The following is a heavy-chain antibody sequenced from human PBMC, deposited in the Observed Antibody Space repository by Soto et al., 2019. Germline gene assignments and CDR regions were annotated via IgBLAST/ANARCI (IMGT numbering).Heavy chain of an antibody. CDR2: ISYDGTNK. CDR3: ARAVIPPYIVVELSTIHYGMDV. J-gene: IGHJ6*02. D-gene: IGHD2-15*01. CDR1: GFSFSSYG. V-gene: IGHV3-30*03. Sequence: QVQLVESGGGVVQPGRSLRLSCAASGFSFSSYGMHWVRQAPGKGLEWVAVISYDGTNKYYADSMKGRFTISRDNSMNTLSLQMNTLRPEDTAVYYCARAVIPPYIVVELSTIHYGMDVWGQGTTVTVSS.